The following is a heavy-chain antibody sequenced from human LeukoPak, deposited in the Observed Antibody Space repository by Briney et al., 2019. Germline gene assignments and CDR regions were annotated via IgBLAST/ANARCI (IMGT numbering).Heavy chain of an antibody. D-gene: IGHD6-6*01. Sequence: ASVKVSCKASGYTFTGYYMHWVRQAPGQGLEWMGRINPNSGGTNYAQKFQGRVTMTRDTSISTAYVELSRLRSDDTAVYYCARRKYSSSSPHYYYMDVWGKGTTVTVSS. J-gene: IGHJ6*03. CDR3: ARRKYSSSSPHYYYMDV. V-gene: IGHV1-2*06. CDR1: GYTFTGYY. CDR2: INPNSGGT.